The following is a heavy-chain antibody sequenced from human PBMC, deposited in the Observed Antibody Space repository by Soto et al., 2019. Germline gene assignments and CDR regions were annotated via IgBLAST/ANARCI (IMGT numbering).Heavy chain of an antibody. CDR3: ARDHPSSGESSQFDY. CDR2: IYYSGST. V-gene: IGHV4-39*07. D-gene: IGHD3-22*01. Sequence: KQSQTLSLTCTVSGGSISSSSYYWGWIRQPPGKGLEWIGSIYYSGSTYYNPSLKSRVTISVDTSKNQFSLKLSSVTAADTAVYYCARDHPSSGESSQFDYCGQGTLVTVSS. CDR1: GGSISSSSYY. J-gene: IGHJ4*02.